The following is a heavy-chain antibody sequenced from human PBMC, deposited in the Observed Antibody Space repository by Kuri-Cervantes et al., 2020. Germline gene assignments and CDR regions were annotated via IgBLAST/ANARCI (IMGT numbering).Heavy chain of an antibody. CDR1: GYTFTRHG. J-gene: IGHJ4*02. D-gene: IGHD2-21*02. Sequence: ASVKVSCKASGYTFTRHGINWVRQAPGQRLEWMGWINAGNGNTKYSQKFQGRVTITRDTSASTAYMELSSLRSEDTAVYFCARDGECGGDCYANYWGQGTLVTVSS. V-gene: IGHV1-3*01. CDR2: INAGNGNT. CDR3: ARDGECGGDCYANY.